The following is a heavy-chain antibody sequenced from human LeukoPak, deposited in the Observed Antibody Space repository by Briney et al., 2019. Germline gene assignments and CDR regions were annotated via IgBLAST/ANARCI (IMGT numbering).Heavy chain of an antibody. J-gene: IGHJ5*02. Sequence: QPGRSLRLSCAASGFTFSSYAMSWVRQAPGKGLEWVSAISGSGGSTYYADSVKGRFTISRDNSKNTLYLQMNSLRAEDTAVYYCAKDRGSRTYYYDSSPESFDPWGQGTLVTVSS. CDR2: ISGSGGST. CDR3: AKDRGSRTYYYDSSPESFDP. V-gene: IGHV3-23*01. CDR1: GFTFSSYA. D-gene: IGHD3-22*01.